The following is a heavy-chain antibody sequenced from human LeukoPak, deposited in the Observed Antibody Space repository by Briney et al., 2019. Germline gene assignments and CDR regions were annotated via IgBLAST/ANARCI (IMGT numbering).Heavy chain of an antibody. Sequence: SVKVSCKASGGTFSSYAISWVRQAPGQGLEWMGRIIPILGIANYAQKFQGRVTITADNSTSTAYMELSSLRSEDTAVYYCASPEARHYDILTGQPSTLYYYYGMDVWGQGTTVTVSS. CDR2: IIPILGIA. V-gene: IGHV1-69*04. CDR3: ASPEARHYDILTGQPSTLYYYYGMDV. J-gene: IGHJ6*02. D-gene: IGHD3-9*01. CDR1: GGTFSSYA.